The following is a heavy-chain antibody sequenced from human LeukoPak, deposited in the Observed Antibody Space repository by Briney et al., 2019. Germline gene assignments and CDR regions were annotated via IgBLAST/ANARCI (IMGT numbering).Heavy chain of an antibody. V-gene: IGHV1-18*01. CDR1: GYTFTNYG. D-gene: IGHD2-15*01. CDR2: ISAYNGNT. CDR3: ARDLNSYRYCSGGSCYSGFDY. Sequence: ASVKVSCKASGYTFTNYGISWVRQAPGQGLEWMGWISAYNGNTNYAQKLQGRVTMTTDTSTSTAYMELSSLRSEDTAVYYCARDLNSYRYCSGGSCYSGFDYWGQGTLVTVSS. J-gene: IGHJ4*02.